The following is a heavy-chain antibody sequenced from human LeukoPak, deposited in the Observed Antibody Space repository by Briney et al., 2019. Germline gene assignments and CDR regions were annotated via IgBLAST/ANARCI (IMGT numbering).Heavy chain of an antibody. J-gene: IGHJ6*03. Sequence: GGSLRLSCAASGFTFSTYGMRWVRQAPGKGLDWVAFIRDDGEKKNYADSVKGRFTISRDNSKNTVYLQMNSLRAADTAVYYCSRDVTGGEDFWSGYEAYYYYYYMDVWGKGTTVTVSS. CDR3: SRDVTGGEDFWSGYEAYYYYYYMDV. D-gene: IGHD3-3*01. CDR2: IRDDGEKK. V-gene: IGHV3-30*02. CDR1: GFTFSTYG.